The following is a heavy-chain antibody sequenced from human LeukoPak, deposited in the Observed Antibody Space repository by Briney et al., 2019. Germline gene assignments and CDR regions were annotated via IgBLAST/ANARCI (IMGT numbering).Heavy chain of an antibody. J-gene: IGHJ4*02. Sequence: SETLSLTCTVSGGSISSYYWSWIRQPPGKGLEWIGYMYYSESTNYNPSLKSRVTISVDTSKNQFSLKLSSVTAADTAVYYCARGAVAYYYFDNWGQGTLVTVSS. D-gene: IGHD6-19*01. CDR3: ARGAVAYYYFDN. CDR2: MYYSEST. V-gene: IGHV4-59*01. CDR1: GGSISSYY.